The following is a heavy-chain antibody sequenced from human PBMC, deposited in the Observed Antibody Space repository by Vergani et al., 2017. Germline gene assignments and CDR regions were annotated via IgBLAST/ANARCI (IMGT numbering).Heavy chain of an antibody. Sequence: QVQLVQSGAEVKKPGASVKVSCKASGYTFTSYDINWVRQATGQGLEWMGWMNPNSGNTGYAQKFQGRVTMTRNTSISPAYMELSSLRSGDTAVYYCARGRSYYDVWSGCPERGWFDPWGQGTLVTVSS. J-gene: IGHJ5*02. CDR1: GYTFTSYD. CDR3: ARGRSYYDVWSGCPERGWFDP. D-gene: IGHD3-3*01. CDR2: MNPNSGNT. V-gene: IGHV1-8*01.